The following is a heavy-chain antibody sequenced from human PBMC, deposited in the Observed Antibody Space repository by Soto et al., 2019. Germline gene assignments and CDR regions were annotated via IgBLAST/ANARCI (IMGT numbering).Heavy chain of an antibody. Sequence: EVQLVESGGGLVQPGGPLSPSCEASGFTFSGYGMNWVRQAPGKGRVWVSRINTDGSSTSYADSVKGRFTISRDNAENTLYLQMNSLRVEDTAIYYCAREPPGRAWAGATDYWGQGTLVTVSS. CDR3: AREPPGRAWAGATDY. J-gene: IGHJ4*02. CDR2: INTDGSST. CDR1: GFTFSGYG. D-gene: IGHD1-26*01. V-gene: IGHV3-74*01.